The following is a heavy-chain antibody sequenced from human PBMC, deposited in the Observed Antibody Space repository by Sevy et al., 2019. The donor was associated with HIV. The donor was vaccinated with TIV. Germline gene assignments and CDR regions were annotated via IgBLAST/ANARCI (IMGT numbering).Heavy chain of an antibody. D-gene: IGHD5-12*01. Sequence: SETLSLTCTVSGDSISNYYWSWIRQPPGKGLEWIGYIYYSGFTNYNTSLKSRVTISVDTSKNQFSLKLSSVTAADTAVYYCARGIVAYYFDYWGQGTLLTVSS. CDR2: IYYSGFT. V-gene: IGHV4-59*01. CDR3: ARGIVAYYFDY. J-gene: IGHJ4*02. CDR1: GDSISNYY.